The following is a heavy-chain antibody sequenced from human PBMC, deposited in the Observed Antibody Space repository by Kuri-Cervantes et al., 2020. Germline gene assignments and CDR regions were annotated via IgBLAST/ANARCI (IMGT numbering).Heavy chain of an antibody. J-gene: IGHJ4*02. D-gene: IGHD6-19*01. Sequence: SVKVSCKASGGTFSSYTISWVRQAPGQGLEWMGGIIPIFGTANYAQKFQGRVTITADKSTSTAYMELSSLRSEDTAVYYCAVPSSSGWYFDHWGQGTRGTVSS. CDR3: AVPSSSGWYFDH. CDR2: IIPIFGTA. CDR1: GGTFSSYT. V-gene: IGHV1-69*06.